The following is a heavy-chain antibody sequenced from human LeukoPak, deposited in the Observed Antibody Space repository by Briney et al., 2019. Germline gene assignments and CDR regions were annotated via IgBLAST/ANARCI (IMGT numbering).Heavy chain of an antibody. V-gene: IGHV4-59*12. J-gene: IGHJ4*02. CDR1: GGSISSYY. CDR2: IYYSGST. Sequence: SETLSLTCTVSGGSISSYYWSWIRQPPGKGLEWIGYIYYSGSTNYNPSLKSRVTISVDTSKNQFSLKLSSVTAADTAVYYCARVSTVAAAENWGQGTLVTVSS. CDR3: ARVSTVAAAEN. D-gene: IGHD6-13*01.